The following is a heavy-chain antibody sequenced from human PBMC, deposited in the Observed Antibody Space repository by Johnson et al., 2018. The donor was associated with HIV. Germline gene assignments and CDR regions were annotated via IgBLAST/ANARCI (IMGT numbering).Heavy chain of an antibody. D-gene: IGHD1-26*01. CDR1: AFTSSSYS. J-gene: IGHJ3*02. CDR2: IKQDGSEK. CDR3: ARVQSLQWELLDGDAFDI. Sequence: VQLVESGGGVVQPGRSLRLSCAASAFTSSSYSMHWVRQAPGKGLEWVANIKQDGSEKYSVDSVKGRFTISRDNAKNSLYLQMNSLRAEDTAVYYCARVQSLQWELLDGDAFDIWGQGTMVTVSS. V-gene: IGHV3-7*01.